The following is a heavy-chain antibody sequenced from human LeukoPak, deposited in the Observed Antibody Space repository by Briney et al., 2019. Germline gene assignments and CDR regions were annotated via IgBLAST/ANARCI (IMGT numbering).Heavy chain of an antibody. CDR3: ATEHWGPNS. Sequence: HTGGSLRLSCAASGFTFSSSWMTWVRQAPGKGLEWLANIKGDGSDKNYVDSVKGRFTISRDNAENSLFLQMSSPRGEDTALYYCATEHWGPNSWGQGTLVTVSS. J-gene: IGHJ4*02. CDR1: GFTFSSSW. V-gene: IGHV3-7*01. CDR2: IKGDGSDK. D-gene: IGHD3-16*01.